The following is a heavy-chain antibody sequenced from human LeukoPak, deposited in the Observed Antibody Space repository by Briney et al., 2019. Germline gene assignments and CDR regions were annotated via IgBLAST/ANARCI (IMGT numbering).Heavy chain of an antibody. CDR3: ANSAPGIAAAGQFDY. CDR2: ISWNSGSI. V-gene: IGHV3-9*01. CDR1: GFTFDDYA. Sequence: GGSLRLSCAASGFTFDDYAMHWVRQAPGKGLEWVSGISWNSGSIGYADSVKGRFTTSRDNAKNSLYLQMNSLRAEDTALYYCANSAPGIAAAGQFDYWGQGTLVTVSS. J-gene: IGHJ4*02. D-gene: IGHD6-13*01.